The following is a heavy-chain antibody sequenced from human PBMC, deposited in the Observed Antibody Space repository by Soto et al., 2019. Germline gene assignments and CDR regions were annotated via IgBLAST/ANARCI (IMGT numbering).Heavy chain of an antibody. CDR3: ATEGVPRLYAATVFDY. D-gene: IGHD2-8*01. J-gene: IGHJ4*02. CDR2: SNPAGGAA. V-gene: IGHV1-46*01. Sequence: QVRLVQSGAEVKKPGASVKISCETSGYTFTKFHLHWVRQAPGQGLEWVGRSNPAGGAANYAQPFQGRVSVTKDTLTGTVYLQLSNLRSEDTVVYYCATEGVPRLYAATVFDYWGQGTRLSVSS. CDR1: GYTFTKFH.